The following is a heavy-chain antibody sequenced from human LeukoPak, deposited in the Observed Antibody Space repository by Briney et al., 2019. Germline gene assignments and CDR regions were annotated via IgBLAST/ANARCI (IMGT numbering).Heavy chain of an antibody. CDR2: ISGSGGDT. CDR3: AKGGVYGDYYFDY. J-gene: IGHJ4*02. V-gene: IGHV3-23*01. CDR1: GFTFDTYW. D-gene: IGHD4-17*01. Sequence: GGSLRLSCVASGFTFDTYWMSWVRQAPGKGLEWVSVISGSGGDTYYADSVKGRFTISGDNSKNTVYLQMNSLRAEDTALYYCAKGGVYGDYYFDYWGQGTLVTVSS.